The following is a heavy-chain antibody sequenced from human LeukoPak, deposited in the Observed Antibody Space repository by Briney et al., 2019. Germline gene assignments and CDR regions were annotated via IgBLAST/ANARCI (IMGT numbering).Heavy chain of an antibody. Sequence: GGSLRLSCVASGSTLSGHSMQWVRQAPGKGLEWVSYISSTSGTRYYADSMKGRFIISKDNAKNSLYLQMNSLKAEDTAVYYCAVSYNLGWGGADSWGQGTLVTVSS. V-gene: IGHV3-48*04. CDR3: AVSYNLGWGGADS. D-gene: IGHD1-14*01. J-gene: IGHJ4*02. CDR1: GSTLSGHS. CDR2: ISSTSGTR.